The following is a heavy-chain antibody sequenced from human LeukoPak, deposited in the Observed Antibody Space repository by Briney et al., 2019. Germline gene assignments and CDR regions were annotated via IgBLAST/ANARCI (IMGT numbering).Heavy chain of an antibody. D-gene: IGHD3/OR15-3a*01. V-gene: IGHV4-38-2*02. CDR1: GFSITTGYY. J-gene: IGHJ4*02. CDR3: ARVGTGNFDY. Sequence: SETLSLTCSVSGFSITTGYYWAWIRQPPGKGLEWIGTIFRIGSSYFNPSLKSRVTISVDTSKNQFSLKLSSVTAADTAVYYCARVGTGNFDYWGQGTLVTVSS. CDR2: IFRIGSS.